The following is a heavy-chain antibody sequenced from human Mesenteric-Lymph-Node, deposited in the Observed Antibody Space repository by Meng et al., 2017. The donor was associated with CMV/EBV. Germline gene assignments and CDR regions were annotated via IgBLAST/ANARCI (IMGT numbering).Heavy chain of an antibody. CDR1: RFTFSDYS. CDR3: ARVTPRWRQLHQPSYGMDV. CDR2: ISSSSSYI. V-gene: IGHV3-21*01. Sequence: GESLKISCEASRFTFSDYSMNWVRQAPGKGLEWVSSISSSSSYIYYADSVKGRFTISRDNAKNSLYLQMNSLRAEDTAVYYCARVTPRWRQLHQPSYGMDVWGQGTTVTVSS. J-gene: IGHJ6*02. D-gene: IGHD6-6*01.